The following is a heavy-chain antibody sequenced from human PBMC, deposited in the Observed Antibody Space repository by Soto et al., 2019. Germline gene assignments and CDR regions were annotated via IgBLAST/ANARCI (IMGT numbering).Heavy chain of an antibody. V-gene: IGHV3-21*01. Sequence: GGSLRLSCAVSGFYFNNYGINWVRQPPGKGLEWVSSVSKSGSTYYSDSVKGRFTISRDNAKNSVSLQMNSLRAEDTTAYYCAREDRIIIPPVSDFWGQGTLVTVSS. J-gene: IGHJ4*02. D-gene: IGHD2-2*01. CDR2: VSKSGST. CDR1: GFYFNNYG. CDR3: AREDRIIIPPVSDF.